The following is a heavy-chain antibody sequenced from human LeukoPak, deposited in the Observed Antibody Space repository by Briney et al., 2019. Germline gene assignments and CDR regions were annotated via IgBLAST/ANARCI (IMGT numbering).Heavy chain of an antibody. V-gene: IGHV1-2*02. D-gene: IGHD3-16*02. CDR3: ARIRGYYDYVWGSYRKVFDY. CDR1: GYTFTGYY. CDR2: INPNSGGT. Sequence: ASVKVSCKASGYTFTGYYMHWVRQAPGQGLEWMGWINPNSGGTNYAPKFQGRVTMTRDTSISTAYMELSRLRSDDTAVYYCARIRGYYDYVWGSYRKVFDYWGQGTLVTVSS. J-gene: IGHJ4*02.